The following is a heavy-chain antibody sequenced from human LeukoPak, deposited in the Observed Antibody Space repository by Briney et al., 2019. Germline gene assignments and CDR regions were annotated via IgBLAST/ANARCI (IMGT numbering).Heavy chain of an antibody. CDR2: IYSGGST. D-gene: IGHD5-24*01. CDR3: AREGKMAPTRYFDY. J-gene: IGHJ4*02. Sequence: GGSLRLSCAASGFTVSSNYMSWVRHAPGKGLEWVSVIYSGGSTYYADSVKGRFTISRDNSKNTLYLQMNSLRAEDTAVYYCAREGKMAPTRYFDYWGQGTLVTVSS. V-gene: IGHV3-66*02. CDR1: GFTVSSNY.